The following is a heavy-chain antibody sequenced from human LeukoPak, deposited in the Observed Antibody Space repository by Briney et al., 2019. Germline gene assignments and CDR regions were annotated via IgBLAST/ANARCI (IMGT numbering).Heavy chain of an antibody. Sequence: GGSLRLSCAGSGFTFGNYALHWVRQAPGKGLEWMAVISYDGINKNHADSVRGRFTISRDNSKNTLFLEMNSLRAEDTAVYYCAKDIGGEYWGQGTLVTVSS. CDR1: GFTFGNYA. J-gene: IGHJ4*02. V-gene: IGHV3-30-3*01. CDR2: ISYDGINK. CDR3: AKDIGGEY. D-gene: IGHD3-10*01.